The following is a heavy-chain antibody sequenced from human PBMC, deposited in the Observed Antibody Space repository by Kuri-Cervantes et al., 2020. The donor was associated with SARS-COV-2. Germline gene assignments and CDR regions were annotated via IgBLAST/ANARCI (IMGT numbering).Heavy chain of an antibody. J-gene: IGHJ4*02. CDR2: ISAYNGNT. V-gene: IGHV1-18*01. CDR3: ARETFLTRGPMPAPLLDY. D-gene: IGHD3-9*01. CDR1: GYTFTSYG. Sequence: ASVKVSCKASGYTFTSYGISWVRQAPGQGLEWMGWISAYNGNTNCAQKLQGRVTMTTDTSTSTAYMELRSLRSDDTAVYYCARETFLTRGPMPAPLLDYWGQGTLVTVSS.